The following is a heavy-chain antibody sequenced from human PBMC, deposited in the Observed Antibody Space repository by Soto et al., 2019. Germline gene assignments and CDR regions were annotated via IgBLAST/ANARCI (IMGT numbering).Heavy chain of an antibody. CDR3: AHYLSGYYYVSGSCCAFDI. CDR1: GFSLSSRGVR. Sequence: SGPTLVNPTQTLTLTCTFSGFSLSSRGVRVGWVRQPPGKALEWLALMMWNDDNHYSPSLKSRLTITKDTSKNQVVLTMTNMDPVDKATFYCAHYLSGYYYVSGSCCAFDIWGQGTMVTVSS. D-gene: IGHD3-10*01. V-gene: IGHV2-5*01. J-gene: IGHJ3*02. CDR2: MMWNDDN.